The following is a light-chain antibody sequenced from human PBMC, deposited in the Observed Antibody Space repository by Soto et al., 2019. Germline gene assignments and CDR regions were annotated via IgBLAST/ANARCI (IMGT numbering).Light chain of an antibody. CDR1: QSVTSTY. J-gene: IGKJ2*01. CDR2: GAS. CDR3: QQYGSSLYP. V-gene: IGKV3-20*01. Sequence: EIVLTQSPGTLSLSPGERATLSCRASQSVTSTYLAWYQQKPGLAPRLLIYGASSRATGIPDRFSGSGSGTDVTLTISRLEPEDFAVYYCQQYGSSLYPFGQGTKLEIK.